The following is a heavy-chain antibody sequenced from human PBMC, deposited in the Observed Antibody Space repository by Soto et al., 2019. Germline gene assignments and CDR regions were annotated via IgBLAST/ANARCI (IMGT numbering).Heavy chain of an antibody. CDR1: GASVSNHY. V-gene: IGHV4-59*02. D-gene: IGHD2-8*01. J-gene: IGHJ6*03. CDR3: ASSINGDYYYMDV. Sequence: SETLSLTCTVSGASVSNHYWGWIRQPPGKGLEWIAYIYYSGSTNHNPSLKSRVTISVDTSENQFSLRLSSVTAADTAVYYCASSINGDYYYMDVWGKETTVTVSS. CDR2: IYYSGST.